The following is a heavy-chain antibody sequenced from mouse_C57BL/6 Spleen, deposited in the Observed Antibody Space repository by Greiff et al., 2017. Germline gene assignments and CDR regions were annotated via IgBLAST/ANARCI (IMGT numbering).Heavy chain of an antibody. V-gene: IGHV5-6*02. Sequence: EVKLMESGGDLVKPGGSLKLSCAASGFTFSSYGMSWVRQTPDKRLEWVATISSGGSYTYYPDSVKGRFTISRDNAKNTLYLQMSSMKSEDTAMYYCARRDVNYHFDYWGQGTTLTVSS. CDR3: ARRDVNYHFDY. D-gene: IGHD2-1*01. CDR2: ISSGGSYT. J-gene: IGHJ2*01. CDR1: GFTFSSYG.